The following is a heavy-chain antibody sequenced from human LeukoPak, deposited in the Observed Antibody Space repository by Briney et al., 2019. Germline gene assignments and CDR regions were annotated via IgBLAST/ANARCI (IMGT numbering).Heavy chain of an antibody. CDR1: GVTLSNAR. Sequence: GGTLRLSCAVSGVTLSNARMSWVCKAQGPGQELVGRIKSKTDGGTTDYAAPVKGRFTISRDDSKNTLYLQMNSLKTEDTAVYYCLPARYYYYYMDVWGKGTTVTVSS. CDR3: LPARYYYYYMDV. V-gene: IGHV3-15*01. CDR2: IKSKTDGGTT. J-gene: IGHJ6*03.